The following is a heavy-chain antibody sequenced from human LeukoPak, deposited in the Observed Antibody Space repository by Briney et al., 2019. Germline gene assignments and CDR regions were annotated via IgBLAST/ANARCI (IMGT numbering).Heavy chain of an antibody. CDR3: ARAVRGYFLLPYGMDV. J-gene: IGHJ6*02. V-gene: IGHV4-59*08. CDR2: IYYSGST. Sequence: SETLSLTCTVSGGSISSYYWSWIRQPPGKGLEWIGYIYYSGSTNYSPSLKSRVTISVDTSKNQFSLKLSSVTAADTAVYYCARAVRGYFLLPYGMDVWGQGTTVTVSS. CDR1: GGSISSYY. D-gene: IGHD3-10*01.